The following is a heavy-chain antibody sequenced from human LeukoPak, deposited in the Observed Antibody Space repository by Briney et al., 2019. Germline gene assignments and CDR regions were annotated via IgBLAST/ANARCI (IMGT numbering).Heavy chain of an antibody. V-gene: IGHV3-23*01. J-gene: IGHJ4*02. CDR2: ISGSGGST. D-gene: IGHD3-9*01. Sequence: GGSLRLSCAASGFTFSSYAMSWVRQAPGKGLEWVSAISGSGGSTYYADSVKGRFTISRDNSKNTLYLQMNSLRAEDTAVYYCAKAGPILRYFDYRYYFDYWGQGTLVTVSS. CDR1: GFTFSSYA. CDR3: AKAGPILRYFDYRYYFDY.